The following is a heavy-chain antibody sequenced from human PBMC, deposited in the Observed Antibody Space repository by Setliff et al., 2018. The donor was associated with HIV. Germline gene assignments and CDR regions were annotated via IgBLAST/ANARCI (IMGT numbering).Heavy chain of an antibody. J-gene: IGHJ4*02. CDR1: GFTFSVSA. Sequence: PGGSLRLSCAASGFTFSVSAIHWVRQAPGKGLEWVTVISYDGSDIHYADSVKGRFTISRDNSKNTAYLQMNSLTVEDTAVYYCARDPRGNAALGHWGQGTLVTVSS. D-gene: IGHD6-6*01. CDR2: ISYDGSDI. V-gene: IGHV3-30*04. CDR3: ARDPRGNAALGH.